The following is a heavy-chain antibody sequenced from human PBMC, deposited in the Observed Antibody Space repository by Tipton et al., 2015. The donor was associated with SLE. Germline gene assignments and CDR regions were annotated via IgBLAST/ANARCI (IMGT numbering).Heavy chain of an antibody. CDR3: ARRMLFGGDYFDY. J-gene: IGHJ4*02. Sequence: TLSLTCTVSGGSISSYYWSWIRQPPGKGLEWIGYIYYSGSTNYNPSLKRRVTISVDTSKKQFSLKLSSVTAPDTAVYHCARRMLFGGDYFDYWGQGTLVSASS. CDR1: GGSISSYY. CDR2: IYYSGST. D-gene: IGHD3-10*02. V-gene: IGHV4-59*08.